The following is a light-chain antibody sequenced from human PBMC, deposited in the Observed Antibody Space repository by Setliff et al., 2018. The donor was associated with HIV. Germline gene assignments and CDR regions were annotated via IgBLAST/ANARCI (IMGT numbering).Light chain of an antibody. CDR2: EVS. CDR1: SSDVGTYNY. CDR3: SSYTSNNLYV. Sequence: ALTQPASVSGSPGQSITISCTGTSSDVGTYNYVSWYQQHPGKAPKLMIYEVSNRPSGVSNRFSGSKSGNTASLTISGLQAEDEADYYCSSYTSNNLYVFGTGTQLTVL. J-gene: IGLJ1*01. V-gene: IGLV2-14*01.